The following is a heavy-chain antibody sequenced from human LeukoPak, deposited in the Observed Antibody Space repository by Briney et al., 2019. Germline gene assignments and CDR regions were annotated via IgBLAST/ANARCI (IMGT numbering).Heavy chain of an antibody. Sequence: ASVKVSCKASGYTFTGYYMHWVRRAPGQGLEWMGWINPNSGGTNYAQKFQGRVTTPRDTSISTAYMELSRLRSDDTAVYYCAVSRLPPYYYYYYMDVWGKGTTVTVSS. V-gene: IGHV1-2*02. CDR3: AVSRLPPYYYYYYMDV. J-gene: IGHJ6*03. CDR1: GYTFTGYY. CDR2: INPNSGGT. D-gene: IGHD6-25*01.